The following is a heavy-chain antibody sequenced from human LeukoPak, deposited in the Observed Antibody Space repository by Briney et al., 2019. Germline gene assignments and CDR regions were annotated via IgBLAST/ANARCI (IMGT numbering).Heavy chain of an antibody. V-gene: IGHV3-21*01. CDR2: ISSSSSYI. D-gene: IGHD6-19*01. Sequence: GGSLRLSCAASGFTFSSYSMNWVRQAPGKGLEWVSSISSSSSYIYYADSVKGRFTISRDNAKNPLYLQMSSLRAEDTAVYYCAREGSGSGHDYWGQGTLVTVSS. J-gene: IGHJ4*02. CDR1: GFTFSSYS. CDR3: AREGSGSGHDY.